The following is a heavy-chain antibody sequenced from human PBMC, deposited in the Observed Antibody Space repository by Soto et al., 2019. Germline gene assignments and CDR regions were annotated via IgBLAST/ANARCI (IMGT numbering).Heavy chain of an antibody. CDR3: ARVFGLSYDYFWGSYPTDAFDI. CDR2: ISAYNGNT. D-gene: IGHD3-16*01. J-gene: IGHJ3*02. CDR1: GYTFTSYG. V-gene: IGHV1-18*01. Sequence: ASVKVSCKASGYTFTSYGISWVRQAPGQGLEWMGWISAYNGNTNYAQKLQGRVTMTTDTSTSTAYMELRSLRSDDTAVYYCARVFGLSYDYFWGSYPTDAFDIWGQGTMVTVSS.